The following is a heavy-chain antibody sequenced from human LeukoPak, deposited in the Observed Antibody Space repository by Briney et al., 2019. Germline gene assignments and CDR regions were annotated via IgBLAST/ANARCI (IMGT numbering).Heavy chain of an antibody. D-gene: IGHD5-12*01. CDR1: GGSISSYY. Sequence: SETLSLTCTVSGGSISSYYWSWIRQPPGKGLEWIGSIYYSGSTYYNPSLKSRVTISVDTSKNQFSLMVRSMTAADTAVYYCARDSGQHSGYDWSHWGQGTLVTVSS. CDR2: IYYSGST. CDR3: ARDSGQHSGYDWSH. V-gene: IGHV4-59*12. J-gene: IGHJ4*02.